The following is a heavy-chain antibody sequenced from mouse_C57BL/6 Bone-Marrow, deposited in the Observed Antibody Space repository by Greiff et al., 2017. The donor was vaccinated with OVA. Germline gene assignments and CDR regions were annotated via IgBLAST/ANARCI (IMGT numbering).Heavy chain of an antibody. V-gene: IGHV5-4*01. CDR3: TRVTGY. CDR2: ISDGGSYT. J-gene: IGHJ2*01. Sequence: VQLKESGGGLVKPGGSLKLSCAASGFTFSSYAMSWVRQTPEKRLEWVATISDGGSYTYYPDNVKGRFTISRDNAKNNLYLQMSHLKSEDTAMYYCTRVTGYWGQGTTLTVSS. CDR1: GFTFSSYA. D-gene: IGHD4-1*01.